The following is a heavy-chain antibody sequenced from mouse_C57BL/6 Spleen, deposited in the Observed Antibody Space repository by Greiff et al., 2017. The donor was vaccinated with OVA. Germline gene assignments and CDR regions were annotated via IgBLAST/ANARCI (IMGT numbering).Heavy chain of an antibody. Sequence: VQLQQPGAELVKPGASVKMSCKASGYTFTSYWITWVKQRPGQGLEWIGDIYPGSGSTNYNEKFKSKATLTVDTASSTAYMQLSSLTSEDSAVYYCARGGLLRLYYAMDYWGQGTSGTVSS. V-gene: IGHV1-55*01. D-gene: IGHD2-3*01. CDR2: IYPGSGST. J-gene: IGHJ4*01. CDR1: GYTFTSYW. CDR3: ARGGLLRLYYAMDY.